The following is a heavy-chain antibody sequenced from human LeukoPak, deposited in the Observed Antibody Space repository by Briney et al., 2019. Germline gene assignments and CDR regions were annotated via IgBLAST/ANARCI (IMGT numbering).Heavy chain of an antibody. J-gene: IGHJ5*02. CDR2: IYYSGST. CDR1: GGSISSYY. D-gene: IGHD3-3*01. Sequence: PSETLSLTCTVSGGSISSYYWSWIRQPPGKGLEWIGYIYYSGSTNYNPSLKSRVTISVDTSKNQFSLKLSSVTAVDTAVYYCARGITIFGVVIRFDPWGQGTLVTVSS. CDR3: ARGITIFGVVIRFDP. V-gene: IGHV4-59*01.